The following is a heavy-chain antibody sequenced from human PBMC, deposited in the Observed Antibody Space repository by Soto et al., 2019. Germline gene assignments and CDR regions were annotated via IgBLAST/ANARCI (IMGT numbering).Heavy chain of an antibody. Sequence: SGPTLVNPTETLTLTCTVSGFSLSNARMGVSWIRQPPGKALEWLAHIFSNDEKSYSTSLESRLTISKDTSKSQVVLTMTNMDPVDTATYYCARSGYYYYYYMDVWGKGTTVTVSS. CDR3: ARSGYYYYYYMDV. J-gene: IGHJ6*03. CDR1: GFSLSNARMG. CDR2: IFSNDEK. V-gene: IGHV2-26*01.